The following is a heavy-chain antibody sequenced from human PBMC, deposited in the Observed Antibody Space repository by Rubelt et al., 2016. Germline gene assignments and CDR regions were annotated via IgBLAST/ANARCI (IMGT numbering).Heavy chain of an antibody. J-gene: IGHJ4*02. Sequence: ESGPGLVKPSETLSLTCTVSGGSISNYYWSWIRQPPGDGLEWIGYIYYSGNVKYNPSLKSRVTISLDTSKNQFSLNLSSVTAADTAGYYCARLQWELSTIDFWGQGTLVTVSS. CDR2: IYYSGNV. CDR3: ARLQWELSTIDF. V-gene: IGHV4-59*08. CDR1: GGSISNYY. D-gene: IGHD1-26*01.